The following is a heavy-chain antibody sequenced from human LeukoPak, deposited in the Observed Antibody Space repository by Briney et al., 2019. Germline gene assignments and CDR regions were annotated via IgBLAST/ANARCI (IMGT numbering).Heavy chain of an antibody. V-gene: IGHV4-34*01. CDR3: ARGMYSDYESY. D-gene: IGHD4-11*01. CDR2: INHSGST. Sequence: SETLSLTCAVYGGSFSGYYWSWIRQPPGKGLEWIGEINHSGSTNYNPSLKSRVTISVDTSKNQFSLKLSSVTAADTAVYYCARGMYSDYESYWGQGTLVTVSS. CDR1: GGSFSGYY. J-gene: IGHJ4*02.